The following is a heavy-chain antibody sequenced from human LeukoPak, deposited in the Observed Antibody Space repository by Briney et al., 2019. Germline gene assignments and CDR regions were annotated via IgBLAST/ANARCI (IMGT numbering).Heavy chain of an antibody. CDR2: TYYRSQWYN. D-gene: IGHD6-19*01. J-gene: IGHJ4*02. V-gene: IGHV6-1*01. CDR1: GDSFSSKTSA. Sequence: SQTLSLTCAISGDSFSSKTSAWNWIRLSPSRGLEWLSRTYYRSQWYNDYAVSVKSRITIRPDTSKNQFSLELNSVTPEDTAVYYCASGWLYYFDSWGQGTLVTVSS. CDR3: ASGWLYYFDS.